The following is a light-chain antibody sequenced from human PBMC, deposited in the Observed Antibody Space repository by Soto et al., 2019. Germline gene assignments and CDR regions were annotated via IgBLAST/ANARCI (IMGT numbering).Light chain of an antibody. J-gene: IGLJ2*01. V-gene: IGLV2-8*01. Sequence: QSVLTQPPSASGSPGQSVTIYCTGTSRDIGGYDFVSWYQQHPGKAPKLLIYDVIKRPSGVPDRFSGSKSGNTASLTVSGLQTDDEADYYCSSYGGSNNLLFGGGTKVTVL. CDR3: SSYGGSNNLL. CDR2: DVI. CDR1: SRDIGGYDF.